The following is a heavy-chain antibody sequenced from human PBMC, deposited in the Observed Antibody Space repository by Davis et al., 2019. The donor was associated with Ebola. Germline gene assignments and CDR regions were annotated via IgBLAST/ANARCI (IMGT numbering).Heavy chain of an antibody. V-gene: IGHV3-21*01. CDR3: AREPYGSGKSDAFDI. CDR2: ISSSSSYI. CDR1: GFTFSSYS. D-gene: IGHD3-10*01. J-gene: IGHJ3*02. Sequence: GESLKISCAASGFTFSSYSMNWVRQAPGKGLEWVSSISSSSSYIYYADSVKGRFTISRDNAKNSLYLQMNSLGAEDTAVYYCAREPYGSGKSDAFDIWGQGTMVTVSS.